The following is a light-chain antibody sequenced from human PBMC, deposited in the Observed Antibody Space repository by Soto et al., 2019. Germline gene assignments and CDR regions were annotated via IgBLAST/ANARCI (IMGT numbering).Light chain of an antibody. CDR1: QSVSNN. V-gene: IGKV3-15*01. Sequence: IVMTQSPATLSVFTGGRASLSCRASQSVSNNLAWYQKKPGQAPRLLIYGASTRAAGISVRFSGSGSGTEFTLIISSRQSDDSAVYYCQQYHNAGSTFGQGTKVEI. J-gene: IGKJ1*01. CDR3: QQYHNAGST. CDR2: GAS.